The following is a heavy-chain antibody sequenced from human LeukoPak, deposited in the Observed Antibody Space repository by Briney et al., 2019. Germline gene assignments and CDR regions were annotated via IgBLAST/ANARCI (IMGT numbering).Heavy chain of an antibody. CDR3: ARDRPNYYGSDGHYYRRDGDY. D-gene: IGHD3-22*01. J-gene: IGHJ4*02. V-gene: IGHV3-7*03. CDR2: IKYDGSEK. Sequence: GGSLRLSCEVSGFTFSNYWMNWVRQAPGKGLEWVASIKYDGSEKSYVDSVKGRFTITRDNSENTLYLQMHSLRAEDTAVYYCARDRPNYYGSDGHYYRRDGDYWGRGTLVSVSS. CDR1: GFTFSNYW.